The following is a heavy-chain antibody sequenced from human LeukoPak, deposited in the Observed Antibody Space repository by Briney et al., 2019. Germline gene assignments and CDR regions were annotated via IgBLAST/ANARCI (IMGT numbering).Heavy chain of an antibody. CDR2: IYHSGST. D-gene: IGHD1-26*01. J-gene: IGHJ3*02. CDR3: ARKIGSSGAFDI. V-gene: IGHV4-4*02. CDR1: GGPISSTNW. Sequence: SGTLSLTCAVSGGPISSTNWWSWVRQPPGKGLGWIGEIYHSGSTNYNPSLRSRITISVDKSKDQFSLRLSSVTAADTAVYYCARKIGSSGAFDIWGQGTMVTVSS.